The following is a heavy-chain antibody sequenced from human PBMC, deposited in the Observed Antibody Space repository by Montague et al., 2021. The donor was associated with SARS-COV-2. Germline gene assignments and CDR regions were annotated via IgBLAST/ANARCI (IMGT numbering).Heavy chain of an antibody. CDR1: EFSLTTPGVS. CDR2: IDWTHDQ. V-gene: IGHV2-70*01. CDR3: ARNRLSVFDF. J-gene: IGHJ4*02. D-gene: IGHD2/OR15-2a*01. Sequence: PALVKPTQTLTLTCSFSEFSLTTPGVSVGWIRQPPGRALEWLALIDWTHDQYYSRSLGTRLTISPGTSKSQLVLTLTNVDTVDTATYYCARNRLSVFDFWGQGTLVTVSS.